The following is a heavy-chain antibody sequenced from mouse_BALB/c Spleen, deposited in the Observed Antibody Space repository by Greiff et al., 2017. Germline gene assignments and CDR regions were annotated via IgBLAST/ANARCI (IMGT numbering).Heavy chain of an antibody. Sequence: QVHVKQSGPGLVAPSQSLSITCTVSGFSLTSYDISWIRQPPGKGLEWLGVIWTGGGTNYNSAFMSRLSISKDNSKSQVFLKMNSLQTDDTAIYYCVREKKLRPCWYFDFWGAGTTVTVSS. J-gene: IGHJ1*01. CDR1: GFSLTSYD. D-gene: IGHD1-1*01. CDR2: IWTGGGT. V-gene: IGHV2-9-2*01. CDR3: VREKKLRPCWYFDF.